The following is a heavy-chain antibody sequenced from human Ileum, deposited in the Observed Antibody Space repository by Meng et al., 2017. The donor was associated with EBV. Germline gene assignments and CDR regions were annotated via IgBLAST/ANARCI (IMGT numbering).Heavy chain of an antibody. D-gene: IGHD6-13*01. CDR1: GGPINSSSYY. CDR2: IYYSGRT. J-gene: IGHJ5*02. V-gene: IGHV4-39*01. Sequence: QLQECGPGLVKPSETLSLTCTVSGGPINSSSYYWGWIRQPPGKGLEWIGSIYYSGRTYYNPSLKSRVTISVDTSKNQFSLKPSSVTAADTAVYYCARPIAAAGWFDPWGQGTLVTVSS. CDR3: ARPIAAAGWFDP.